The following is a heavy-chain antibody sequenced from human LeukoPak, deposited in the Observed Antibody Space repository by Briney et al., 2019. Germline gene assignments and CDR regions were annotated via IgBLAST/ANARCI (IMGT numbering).Heavy chain of an antibody. CDR1: GGSFSGYY. J-gene: IGHJ6*03. D-gene: IGHD1-26*01. Sequence: SETLSLTCAVYGGSFSGYYWSWIRQPPGKGLEWIGEINHSGSTNYNPSLKSRVTMSVDTSKNQFSLKLSSVTAADTAVYYCARDGLVGATIYYYYMDVWGKGTTVTVSS. CDR3: ARDGLVGATIYYYYMDV. CDR2: INHSGST. V-gene: IGHV4-34*01.